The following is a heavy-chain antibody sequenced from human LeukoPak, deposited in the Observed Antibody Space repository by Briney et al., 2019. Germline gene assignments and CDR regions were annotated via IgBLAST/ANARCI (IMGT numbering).Heavy chain of an antibody. CDR3: ARQSGSYYAEFDY. Sequence: SEILSLTCTVSGGSISSSSYYWGWIRQPPGKGLEWIGSIYYSGSTYYNPSLKSRVTISVDTSKNQFSLKLSSVTAADTAVYYCARQSGSYYAEFDYWGQGTLVTVSS. CDR2: IYYSGST. D-gene: IGHD1-26*01. CDR1: GGSISSSSYY. J-gene: IGHJ4*02. V-gene: IGHV4-39*01.